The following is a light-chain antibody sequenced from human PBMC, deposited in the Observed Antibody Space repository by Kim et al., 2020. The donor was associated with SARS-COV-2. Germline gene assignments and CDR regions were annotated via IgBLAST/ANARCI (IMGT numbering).Light chain of an antibody. V-gene: IGLV2-14*03. J-gene: IGLJ3*02. CDR3: SSFTTRGIWV. CDR1: SSDIGAYNY. CDR2: DVN. Sequence: QSALTQPASVSGSPGQSITISCSGSSSDIGAYNYVSWLQHLPGKPPKIIIYDVNKGPSDRFSGSKSANTASLTISGLQADDEADYYCSSFTTRGIWVFGGGTQLTVL.